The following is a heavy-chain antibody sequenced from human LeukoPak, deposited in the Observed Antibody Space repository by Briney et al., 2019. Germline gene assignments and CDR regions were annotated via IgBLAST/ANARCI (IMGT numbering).Heavy chain of an antibody. CDR3: ARELIRDGYNENAFDI. CDR2: INHSGST. Sequence: PSETLSLTCAVYGGSFSGYYWSWIRQPPGKGLEWIGEINHSGSTNYNPSLKSRVTISVDTSKNQFSLKLSSVTAADTAVYYCARELIRDGYNENAFDIWGQGTMVTVSS. CDR1: GGSFSGYY. V-gene: IGHV4-34*01. J-gene: IGHJ3*02. D-gene: IGHD5-24*01.